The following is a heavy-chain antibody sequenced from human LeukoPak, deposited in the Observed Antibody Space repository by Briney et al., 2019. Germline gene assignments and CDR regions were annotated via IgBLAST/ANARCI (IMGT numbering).Heavy chain of an antibody. V-gene: IGHV4-39*07. CDR1: GASISSASDY. CDR3: AREGNDYVAFDI. D-gene: IGHD4-17*01. Sequence: SETLSLTCTVSGASISSASDYWGWIRQPPGKGLEWIGSIYYSGSTYYNPSLKSRVTISVDTSKNQFSLKLSSVTAADTAVYYCAREGNDYVAFDIWGQGTMVTVSS. CDR2: IYYSGST. J-gene: IGHJ3*02.